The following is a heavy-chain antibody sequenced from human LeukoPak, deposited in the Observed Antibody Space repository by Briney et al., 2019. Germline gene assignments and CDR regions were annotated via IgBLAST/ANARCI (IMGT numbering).Heavy chain of an antibody. CDR2: IYPGDSDT. Sequence: AESLKISCKGSGYSFTSYRIGGVREMRGKVLWRVWIIYPGDSDTRYSPSFQGQVTISADKSISTAYLQWSSLKASNTARYNCARRDTAMGYFDYWGQGTLVTVSS. J-gene: IGHJ4*02. CDR1: GYSFTSYR. V-gene: IGHV5-51*01. CDR3: ARRDTAMGYFDY. D-gene: IGHD5-18*01.